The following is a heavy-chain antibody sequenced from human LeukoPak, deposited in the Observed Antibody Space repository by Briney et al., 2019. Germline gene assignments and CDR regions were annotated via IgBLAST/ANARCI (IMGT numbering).Heavy chain of an antibody. J-gene: IGHJ4*02. CDR2: INAGNGNT. CDR1: GYTFTSYA. CDR3: ARDRRYFDWIASWVDS. Sequence: GASVKVSCKACGYTFTSYAMHWVRQAPGQGLEWMGWINAGNGNTKYSQKFQGRVTITADKSTSTAYMELSSLRSEDTAVYYCARDRRYFDWIASWVDSWGQGTLVTVSS. V-gene: IGHV1-3*01. D-gene: IGHD3-9*01.